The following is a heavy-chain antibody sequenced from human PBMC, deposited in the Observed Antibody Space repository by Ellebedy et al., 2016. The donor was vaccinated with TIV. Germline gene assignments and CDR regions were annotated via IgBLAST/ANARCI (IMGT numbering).Heavy chain of an antibody. CDR2: ISSSGVSS. Sequence: GESLKISCAASGFTFRNFAMTWVRQAPGKGLEWVSSISSSGVSSDYADSVRGRVTISRDNSKSTLYLQMDSLRADDSAEYYCAKLDSSGYYYGRLDYWGQGTQVTVSS. J-gene: IGHJ4*02. D-gene: IGHD3-22*01. CDR3: AKLDSSGYYYGRLDY. V-gene: IGHV3-23*01. CDR1: GFTFRNFA.